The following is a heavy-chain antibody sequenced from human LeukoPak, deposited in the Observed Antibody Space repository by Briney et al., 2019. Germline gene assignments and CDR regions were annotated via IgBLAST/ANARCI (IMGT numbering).Heavy chain of an antibody. V-gene: IGHV3-49*04. J-gene: IGHJ5*02. CDR2: IRSKAYGGTT. CDR3: ARVGYSNYLNWFDP. CDR1: GFTFSSYE. D-gene: IGHD4-11*01. Sequence: QPGGSLRLSCAASGFTFSSYEMNWVRQAPGKGLEWVGLIRSKAYGGTTEYAASVKGRFTISRDDSKSMAYLEVNSLKTEDTAVYYCARVGYSNYLNWFDPWGQGTLVTVSS.